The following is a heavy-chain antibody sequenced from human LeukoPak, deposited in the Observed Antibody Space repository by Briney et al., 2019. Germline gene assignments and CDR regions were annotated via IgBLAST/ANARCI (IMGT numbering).Heavy chain of an antibody. V-gene: IGHV3-21*01. J-gene: IGHJ4*02. CDR1: GFNFIYYS. CDR3: ARLNSNFFDY. CDR2: ISSSSGYL. Sequence: GSLRLSCAASGFNFIYYSMKWVRQAPGKGLEWVSSISSSSGYLYYADSVKGRFTISRDNAKNSLYLQMNSLRAEDTAVYYCARLNSNFFDYWGQGTLVTVSS. D-gene: IGHD1-1*01.